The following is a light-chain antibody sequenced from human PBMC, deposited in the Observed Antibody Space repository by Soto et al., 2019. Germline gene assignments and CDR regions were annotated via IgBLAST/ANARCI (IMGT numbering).Light chain of an antibody. CDR1: QSVDTK. CDR2: GAS. J-gene: IGKJ5*01. V-gene: IGKV3-15*01. Sequence: EIVMTQSPATLSVSPGESATLSCRASQSVDTKVVWYQQKRGQAPSLLIYGASTRATGVPARFSGSGSGTEFTLTITSLHSEDFAVYFCQQYSNWPRTFGQGTRLEIK. CDR3: QQYSNWPRT.